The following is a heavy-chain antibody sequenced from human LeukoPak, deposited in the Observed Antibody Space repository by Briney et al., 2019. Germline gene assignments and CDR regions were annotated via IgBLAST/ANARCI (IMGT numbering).Heavy chain of an antibody. CDR2: ISSSSSYI. D-gene: IGHD2-2*01. Sequence: KPGGSLRLSCAASGFTFSSYSMNWVRQAPGKGLEWVSSISSSSSYIYYADSVKGRFTISRDNAKNSLYLQMNSLRAEDTAVYYCARVDIVVVPAAIRGGSDYWGQGTLVTVSS. CDR3: ARVDIVVVPAAIRGGSDY. J-gene: IGHJ4*02. CDR1: GFTFSSYS. V-gene: IGHV3-21*01.